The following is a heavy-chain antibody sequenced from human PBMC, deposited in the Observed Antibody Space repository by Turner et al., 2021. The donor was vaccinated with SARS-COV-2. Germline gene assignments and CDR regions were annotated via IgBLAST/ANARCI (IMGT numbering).Heavy chain of an antibody. D-gene: IGHD1-26*01. CDR3: ASELSGSRRLDY. V-gene: IGHV3-72*01. Sequence: EVHLVESGGGLVPPGGSLGLSCGTSGFTFSAHFMDWVRQAPGKGLEWIGRSVDKGDSYFTQYAASMRGRFTISRDDSERSSYLQMDSLKIEDTAVYYCASELSGSRRLDYWGQGTLVTVSS. CDR1: GFTFSAHF. CDR2: SVDKGDSYFT. J-gene: IGHJ4*02.